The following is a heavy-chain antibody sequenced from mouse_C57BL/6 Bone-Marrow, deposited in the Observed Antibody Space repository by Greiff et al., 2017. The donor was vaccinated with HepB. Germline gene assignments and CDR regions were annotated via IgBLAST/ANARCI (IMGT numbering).Heavy chain of an antibody. CDR1: GYTFTSYW. CDR3: AGQRRLQTWFAY. J-gene: IGHJ3*01. Sequence: QVQLQQPGAELVKPGASVKMSCKASGYTFTSYWITWVKQRPGQGLEWIGDIYPGSGSTNYNEKFKSKATLTVDTSSSTAYMQLSSLTSEDSAVYYCAGQRRLQTWFAYWGQGTLVTVSA. V-gene: IGHV1-55*01. D-gene: IGHD3-2*02. CDR2: IYPGSGST.